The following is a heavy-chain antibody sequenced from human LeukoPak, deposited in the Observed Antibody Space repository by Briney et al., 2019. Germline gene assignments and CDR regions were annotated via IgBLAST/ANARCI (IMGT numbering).Heavy chain of an antibody. V-gene: IGHV4-34*01. CDR1: GGSFSGYY. J-gene: IGHJ6*02. Sequence: SETLSLTCAVYGGSFSGYYWSWIRQPPGKGMEWIGEINHSGSTNYNPSLKSRVTISVDTSKNQFSLKLSSVTAADTAVYYCARGQRRYYYDSSLRLPSNGMDVWGQGTTVTVSS. D-gene: IGHD3-22*01. CDR2: INHSGST. CDR3: ARGQRRYYYDSSLRLPSNGMDV.